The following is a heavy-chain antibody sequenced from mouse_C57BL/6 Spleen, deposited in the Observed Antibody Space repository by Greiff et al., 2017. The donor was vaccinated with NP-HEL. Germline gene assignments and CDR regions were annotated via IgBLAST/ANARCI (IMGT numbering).Heavy chain of an antibody. CDR3: TRTHYYGSSYVEAWFAY. V-gene: IGHV6-6*01. J-gene: IGHJ3*01. Sequence: DVKLQESGGGLVQPGGSMKLSCAASGFTFSDAWMDWVRQSPEKGLEWVAEIRNKANNHATYYAESVKGRFTISRDDPKRSVYLQKNSLRAEDTGIYYCTRTHYYGSSYVEAWFAYWGQGTLVTVSA. D-gene: IGHD1-1*01. CDR1: GFTFSDAW. CDR2: IRNKANNHAT.